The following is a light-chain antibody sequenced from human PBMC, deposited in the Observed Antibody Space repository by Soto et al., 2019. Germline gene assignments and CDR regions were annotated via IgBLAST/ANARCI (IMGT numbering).Light chain of an antibody. CDR1: QGISSY. J-gene: IGKJ4*01. CDR3: QQLINYPLT. CDR2: GAS. V-gene: IGKV1-9*01. Sequence: DTQLTQSPSFLSASVVDRVTITCRASQGISSYLAWYQQKPGKAPNLLINGASTLQSGVPSRFSGSGSGTEFTLTISSLQPEDFATYYCQQLINYPLTFGGGTKVEIE.